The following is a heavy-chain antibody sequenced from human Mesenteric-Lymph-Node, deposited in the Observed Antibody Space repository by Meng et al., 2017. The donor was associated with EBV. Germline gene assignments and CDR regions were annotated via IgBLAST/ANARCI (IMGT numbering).Heavy chain of an antibody. CDR1: GFSLSTSGVG. D-gene: IGHD2-15*01. J-gene: IGHJ5*02. CDR2: IYWDDDK. V-gene: IGHV2-5*02. Sequence: IPLKTSGHALVKPPPPHTLPCIFSGFSLSTSGVGVGWIRQPPGKALEWLALIYWDDDKRYSPSLKSRLTITKDTSKNQVVLTMTNMDPVDTATYYCAHSGVVAQFDPWGQGTLVTVSS. CDR3: AHSGVVAQFDP.